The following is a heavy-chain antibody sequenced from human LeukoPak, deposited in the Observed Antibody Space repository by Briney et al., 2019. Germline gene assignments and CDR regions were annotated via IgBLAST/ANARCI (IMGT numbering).Heavy chain of an antibody. V-gene: IGHV4-4*07. CDR2: IYTSGST. J-gene: IGHJ3*02. D-gene: IGHD2-8*01. Sequence: SETLSLTCTVSGGSISSYYWSWIRQPAGKGLEWIGRIYTSGSTNYNPSLKSRVTMSVDTSKNQFSLKLSSVTTADTAVYYCARNNNGRTKGFAFDIWGQGTMVTVSS. CDR1: GGSISSYY. CDR3: ARNNNGRTKGFAFDI.